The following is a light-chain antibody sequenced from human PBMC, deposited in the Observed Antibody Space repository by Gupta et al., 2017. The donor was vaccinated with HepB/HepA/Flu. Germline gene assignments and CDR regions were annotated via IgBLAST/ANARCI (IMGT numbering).Light chain of an antibody. Sequence: VLPQSPATLSVSPGERATLSCRASQSVSSNLAWYKPKPDQAPRLRIYGASTRDTGIPARFSGSGFGTELTLTISSRQSEDLAVNVEHQHNNWPPHTCGGGTKVEIK. CDR1: QSVSSN. CDR2: GAS. CDR3: HQHNNWPPHT. J-gene: IGKJ4*02. V-gene: IGKV3-15*01.